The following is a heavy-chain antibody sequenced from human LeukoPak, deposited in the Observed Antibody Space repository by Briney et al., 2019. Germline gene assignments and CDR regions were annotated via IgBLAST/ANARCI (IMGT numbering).Heavy chain of an antibody. CDR1: GFTFSNAW. CDR3: TRPGTVAGTKDY. V-gene: IGHV3-15*01. CDR2: IKSKTDGGTT. Sequence: GGSLRLSCAASGFTFSNAWMSWVRQAPGKGLEWVGRIKSKTDGGTTDYAAPVKGRFTISRDDSKNTLYLQMNSLKTEDTAVYYCTRPGTVAGTKDYWGQGTLVTVSS. D-gene: IGHD6-19*01. J-gene: IGHJ4*02.